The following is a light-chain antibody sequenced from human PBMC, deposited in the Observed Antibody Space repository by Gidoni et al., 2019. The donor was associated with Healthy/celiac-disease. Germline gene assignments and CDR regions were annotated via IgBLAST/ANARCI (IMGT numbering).Light chain of an antibody. CDR1: KLGDKY. Sequence: SYELTQPPSVSVSPGQTASIPCSGDKLGDKYACWSQQKPGQSPVLVIYQDTKRPSGIPARFSGSNSGNTATLTIIGTQAMDEADYYCQAWDSSTAVFGGGTKLTVL. CDR3: QAWDSSTAV. CDR2: QDT. J-gene: IGLJ2*01. V-gene: IGLV3-1*01.